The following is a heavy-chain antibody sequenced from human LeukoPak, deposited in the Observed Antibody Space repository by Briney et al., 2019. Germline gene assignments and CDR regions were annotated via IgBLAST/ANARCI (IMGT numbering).Heavy chain of an antibody. D-gene: IGHD1-7*01. CDR2: FIPILNTT. CDR1: GGTFSGNS. Sequence: ASVKVSCKASGGTFSGNSITWMRQAPGQGLEWMGRFIPILNTTNYAQDFQGRVTLTADKSTSTAYMELMSLGSEDTAVYYCARETRDSNWNSVAYLDHWGQGTLVTVSS. J-gene: IGHJ4*02. CDR3: ARETRDSNWNSVAYLDH. V-gene: IGHV1-69*08.